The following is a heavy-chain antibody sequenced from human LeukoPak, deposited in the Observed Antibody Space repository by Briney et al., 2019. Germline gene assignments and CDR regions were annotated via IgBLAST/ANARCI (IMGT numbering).Heavy chain of an antibody. CDR2: ISYDGSNK. Sequence: GGSLRLSCAASGFTFSSYGMHWVRQAPGKGLEWVAVISYDGSNKYYADSVKGRFTISRDNSKNTLYLQMNSLRAEDTAVYYCAKTSSSWSPGDYWGQGTLVTVSS. D-gene: IGHD6-13*01. CDR3: AKTSSSWSPGDY. J-gene: IGHJ4*02. V-gene: IGHV3-30*18. CDR1: GFTFSSYG.